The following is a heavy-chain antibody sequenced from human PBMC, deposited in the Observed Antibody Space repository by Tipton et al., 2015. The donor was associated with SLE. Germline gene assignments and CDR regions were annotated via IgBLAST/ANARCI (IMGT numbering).Heavy chain of an antibody. J-gene: IGHJ2*01. CDR3: ARDRSYSSSRYFDL. V-gene: IGHV4-39*06. CDR2: IYYGVKT. CDR1: GGSMSSSDYY. Sequence: TLSLTCTVSGGSMSSSDYYWAWIRQAPGKGLEWIGSIYYGVKTYYSPSLKSRVTISGDTSMSQIARRLTSVTAADTAVYYCARDRSYSSSRYFDLWGRGTLVTVSS. D-gene: IGHD6-6*01.